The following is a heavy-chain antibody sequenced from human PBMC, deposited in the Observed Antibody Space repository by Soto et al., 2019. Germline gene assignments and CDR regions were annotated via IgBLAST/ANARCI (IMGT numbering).Heavy chain of an antibody. J-gene: IGHJ5*02. D-gene: IGHD3-22*01. CDR2: ISAYNGNT. CDR1: GYTFTSYG. V-gene: IGHV1-18*01. CDR3: ARDCMIEVVPRAHIWFDP. Sequence: ASVKVSCKASGYTFTSYGISWVRQAPGQGLEWMGWISAYNGNTNYAQKLQGRVTMTTDTSTSTAYMELRSLRSDDTAVYYCARDCMIEVVPRAHIWFDPWGQGILVTV.